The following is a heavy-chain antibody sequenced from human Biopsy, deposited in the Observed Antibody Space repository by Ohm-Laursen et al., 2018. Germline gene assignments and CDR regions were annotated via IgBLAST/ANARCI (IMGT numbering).Heavy chain of an antibody. D-gene: IGHD3-3*01. Sequence: SVKVSCKASGGPSSNYAFSWVRLAPGQGLEWVGRIVPILGHLNYAQRFQGRVSITADKSTTYVYMELSRLTSGDTAVYYCAADADGYYTEFDYWGPGTLVTVSS. J-gene: IGHJ4*02. CDR1: GGPSSNYA. V-gene: IGHV1-69*04. CDR3: AADADGYYTEFDY. CDR2: IVPILGHL.